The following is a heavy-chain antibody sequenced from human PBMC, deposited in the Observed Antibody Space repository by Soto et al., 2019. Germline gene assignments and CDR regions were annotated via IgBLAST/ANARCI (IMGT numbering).Heavy chain of an antibody. Sequence: GGSLRLSCAASGFTFSSYWMHWVRQAPGKGLVWVSRINSDGSSTSYADSVKGRFTISRDNAKNTLYLQMNSLRAEDTAVYYCARVPSGGPGYYDFWSGYLTPNYMDVWGKGTTVTVSS. CDR1: GFTFSSYW. J-gene: IGHJ6*03. V-gene: IGHV3-74*01. D-gene: IGHD3-3*01. CDR3: ARVPSGGPGYYDFWSGYLTPNYMDV. CDR2: INSDGSST.